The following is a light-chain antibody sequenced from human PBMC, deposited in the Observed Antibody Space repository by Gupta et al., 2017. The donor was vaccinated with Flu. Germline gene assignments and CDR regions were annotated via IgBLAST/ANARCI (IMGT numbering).Light chain of an antibody. Sequence: VTTHSSDSPAVPPGERATINCKSSQSVLYSSNNKNYLAWYQQKPGQPPKLLIYRASTRESGVPDRFSGSGSGTEVSLTISSLQAEDVAVYYCQQYYSGPRTFGQGTKVEVK. J-gene: IGKJ1*01. CDR2: RAS. CDR3: QQYYSGPRT. CDR1: QSVLYSSNNKNY. V-gene: IGKV4-1*01.